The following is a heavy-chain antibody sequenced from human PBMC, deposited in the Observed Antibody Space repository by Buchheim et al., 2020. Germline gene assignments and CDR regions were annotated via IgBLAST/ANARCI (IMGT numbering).Heavy chain of an antibody. CDR3: AKYANRGFFGHLGY. CDR2: IKHDGSDK. D-gene: IGHD3/OR15-3a*01. J-gene: IGHJ4*01. V-gene: IGHV3-30*18. CDR1: GSTFSTYG. Sequence: VQLVESGGGVVQPGGSLRLSCAASGSTFSTYGMHWVRQAPGKGLEWVAVIKHDGSDKHYADSVKGRFTISRDNAKNTLYLQMNSLRAEDTAMYYCAKYANRGFFGHLGYWGHGTL.